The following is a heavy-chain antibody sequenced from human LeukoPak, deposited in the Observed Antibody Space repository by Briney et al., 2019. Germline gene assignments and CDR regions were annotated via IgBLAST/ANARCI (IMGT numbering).Heavy chain of an antibody. Sequence: MTSETLPLTCTVSSGSISSYYWSWIRQPPGKGLEWIGYVYYSGSANYNPSLKSRVTISVDTSKNQFSLKLSSVTAADTAVYYCARHEKLGQFDYWGQGTLVTVSS. CDR3: ARHEKLGQFDY. J-gene: IGHJ4*02. CDR1: SGSISSYY. V-gene: IGHV4-59*08. CDR2: VYYSGSA. D-gene: IGHD3-10*01.